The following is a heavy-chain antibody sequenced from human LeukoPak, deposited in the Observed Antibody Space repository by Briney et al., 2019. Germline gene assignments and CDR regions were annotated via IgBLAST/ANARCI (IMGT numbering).Heavy chain of an antibody. CDR2: IWYDGNEI. J-gene: IGHJ6*03. D-gene: IGHD3-10*01. Sequence: GGSLRLSCAASGFTFRSSGMHWVRQTPGKGLEWVAFIWYDGNEIYYADSVKGRFTISRDNSKNTLYLQMNSLRAEDTAVYYCAKLGKTENHYGSGRFSYYYYMDVWGKGTTVTISS. V-gene: IGHV3-30*02. CDR1: GFTFRSSG. CDR3: AKLGKTENHYGSGRFSYYYYMDV.